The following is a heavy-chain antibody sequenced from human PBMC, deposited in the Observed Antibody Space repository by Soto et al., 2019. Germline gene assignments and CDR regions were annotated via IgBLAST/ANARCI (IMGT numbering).Heavy chain of an antibody. CDR2: IYYSGST. Sequence: LSLTCTVSGGSISSGDYYWSWIRQPPGKGLEWIGYIYYSGSTYYNPSLKSRVTISVDTSKNQFSLKLSSVTAADTAVYYCARAPADYSSYYYYYGMDVWGQGTTVTVSS. D-gene: IGHD4-4*01. V-gene: IGHV4-30-4*01. CDR1: GGSISSGDYY. J-gene: IGHJ6*02. CDR3: ARAPADYSSYYYYYGMDV.